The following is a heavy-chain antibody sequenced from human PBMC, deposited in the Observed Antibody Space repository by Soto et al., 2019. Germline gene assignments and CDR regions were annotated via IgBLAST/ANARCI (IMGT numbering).Heavy chain of an antibody. Sequence: GGSLRLSCAASGFTFSSYSMNWVRQAPGKGLEWVSSISSSSYIYYADSVKGRFTISRDNAKNSLYLQMNSLRAEDTAVYYCARDIVVVVAAAGPTFDPWGQGTLVTVSS. J-gene: IGHJ5*02. CDR1: GFTFSSYS. D-gene: IGHD2-15*01. V-gene: IGHV3-21*01. CDR2: ISSSSYI. CDR3: ARDIVVVVAAAGPTFDP.